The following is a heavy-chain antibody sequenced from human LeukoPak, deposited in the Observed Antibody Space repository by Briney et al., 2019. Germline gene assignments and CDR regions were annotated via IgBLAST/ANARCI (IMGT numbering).Heavy chain of an antibody. Sequence: SETLSLTCTVSGGSISSYYWSWIRQPPGKGLEWIGYIYYSGSTNYNPSLKSRVTISVDTSKNQFSLQLSSVTAADTAVYYCARGGSRDGYNRPLDYWGQGTLVTVSS. V-gene: IGHV4-59*01. CDR1: GGSISSYY. D-gene: IGHD5-24*01. CDR2: IYYSGST. J-gene: IGHJ4*02. CDR3: ARGGSRDGYNRPLDY.